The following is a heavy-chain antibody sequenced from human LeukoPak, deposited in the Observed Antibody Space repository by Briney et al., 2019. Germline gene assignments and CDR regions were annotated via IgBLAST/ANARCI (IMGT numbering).Heavy chain of an antibody. D-gene: IGHD1-14*01. CDR3: ERDSNQYYFDY. Sequence: GGSLRLSCAASGFTFSSYSMNWVRQAPGKGLEWVSYISSSSSTIYYADSVKGRFTISRDNAKNSLYLQMNSLRAEDTAVYYCERDSNQYYFDYWGQGTLVTVSS. J-gene: IGHJ4*02. CDR1: GFTFSSYS. V-gene: IGHV3-48*04. CDR2: ISSSSSTI.